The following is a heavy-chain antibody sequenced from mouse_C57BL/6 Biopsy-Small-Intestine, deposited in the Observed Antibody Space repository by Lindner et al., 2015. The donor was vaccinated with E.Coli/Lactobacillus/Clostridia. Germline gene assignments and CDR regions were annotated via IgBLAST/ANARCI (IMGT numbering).Heavy chain of an antibody. Sequence: VQLQESGPELVKPGASVKMSCKASGYTFTDYNMHWVKQSHGKSLEWIGYISPNNGGTSYNQKFKGKATLTVSKSSSTAYMELRSLTSEDSAVYYCAPLRRPYAMDYWGQGTSVTVSS. CDR2: ISPNNGGT. D-gene: IGHD2-12*01. V-gene: IGHV1-22*01. CDR3: APLRRPYAMDY. CDR1: GYTFTDYN. J-gene: IGHJ4*01.